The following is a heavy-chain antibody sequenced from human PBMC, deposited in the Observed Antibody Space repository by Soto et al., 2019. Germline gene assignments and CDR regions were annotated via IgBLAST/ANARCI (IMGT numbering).Heavy chain of an antibody. CDR2: ISGGGRPI. Sequence: EVQLVESGGGSVQPGGSLRLSCAASGFTFSTFSMNWVRQAPGRGLEWISYISGGGRPICYADSVKGRFTISRDNAKTSLYLQIDSLTDEDTAVYYCARDLGWAFDSWGQGTLVTVSS. CDR3: ARDLGWAFDS. V-gene: IGHV3-48*02. J-gene: IGHJ4*02. CDR1: GFTFSTFS. D-gene: IGHD6-19*01.